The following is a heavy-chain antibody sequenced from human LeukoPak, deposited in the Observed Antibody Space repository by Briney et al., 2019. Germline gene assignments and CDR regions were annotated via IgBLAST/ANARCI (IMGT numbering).Heavy chain of an antibody. V-gene: IGHV1-18*01. CDR2: ISAYNGNT. D-gene: IGHD4-17*01. CDR3: ARESISTVTAVIYFDY. CDR1: GYTFTSYG. Sequence: ASVKVSCKASGYTFTSYGISWVRQAPGQGLEWMGWISAYNGNTNYAQKLQGRVTMTRDMSTSTVYMELSSLRSEDTAVYYCARESISTVTAVIYFDYWGQGTLVTVSS. J-gene: IGHJ4*02.